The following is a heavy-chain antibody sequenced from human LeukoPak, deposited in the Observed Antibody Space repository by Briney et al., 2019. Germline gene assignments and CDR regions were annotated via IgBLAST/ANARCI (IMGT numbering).Heavy chain of an antibody. V-gene: IGHV3-30*18. CDR3: AKQHSSGWYTIDY. D-gene: IGHD6-19*01. J-gene: IGHJ4*02. Sequence: GRSLRLSCAASGFTFSSYGMHWVRQAPGKGLERVAVISYDGSNKYYADSVKGRFTISRDNSKNTLYLQMNSLRAEDTAVYYCAKQHSSGWYTIDYWGQGTLVTVSS. CDR1: GFTFSSYG. CDR2: ISYDGSNK.